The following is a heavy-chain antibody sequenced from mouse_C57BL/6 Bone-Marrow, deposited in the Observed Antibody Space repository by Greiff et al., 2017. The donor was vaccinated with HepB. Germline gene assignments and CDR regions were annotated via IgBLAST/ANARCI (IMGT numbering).Heavy chain of an antibody. CDR3: ARPTAQASYYAMDY. Sequence: VQLQLSGSELRSPGSSVKLSCKDFDSEVFPIAYMSWVRQKPGHGFEWIGGILPSIGRTIYGEKFEDKATLDADTLSNTAYLELNSLTSEDSAIYYCARPTAQASYYAMDYWGQGTSVTVSS. CDR1: DSEVFPIAY. J-gene: IGHJ4*01. D-gene: IGHD3-2*02. CDR2: ILPSIGRT. V-gene: IGHV15-2*01.